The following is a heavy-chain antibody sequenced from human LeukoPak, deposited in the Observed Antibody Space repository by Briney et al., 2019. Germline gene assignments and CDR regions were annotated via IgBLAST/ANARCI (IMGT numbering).Heavy chain of an antibody. CDR3: ARRSIAAVDY. CDR2: INHSGST. CDR1: GGSFSGYS. Sequence: SETPSLTCAVYGGSFSGYSWSWIRQPPGKGLEWIGEINHSGSTNYNPSLKSRVTISVGTSKNQFSLKLSSVTAADTAVYYCARRSIAAVDYWGQGILVTVSS. J-gene: IGHJ4*02. D-gene: IGHD6-6*01. V-gene: IGHV4-34*01.